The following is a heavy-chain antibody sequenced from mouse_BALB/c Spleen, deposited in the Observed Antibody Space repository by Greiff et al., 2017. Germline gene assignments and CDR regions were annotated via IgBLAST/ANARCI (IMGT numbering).Heavy chain of an antibody. V-gene: IGHV1-9*01. Sequence: QVQLKESGAELMKPGASVKISCKATGYTFSSYWIEWVKQRPGHGLEWIGEILPGSGSTNYNEKFKGKATSTADTSSNTAYMQLSSLTSEDSAVYYCARRGGSSYGGYWGQGTTLTVSS. D-gene: IGHD1-1*01. CDR2: ILPGSGST. CDR3: ARRGGSSYGGY. J-gene: IGHJ2*01. CDR1: GYTFSSYW.